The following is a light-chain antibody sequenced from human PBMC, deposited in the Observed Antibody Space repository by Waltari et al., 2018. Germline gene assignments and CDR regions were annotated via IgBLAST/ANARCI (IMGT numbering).Light chain of an antibody. CDR2: KNT. Sequence: SDELTQPPSVSVSPGQTARLTCSGDALTKQYVYWYQKKPGQAPVLVMNKNTERPSGIPERFSGSTSGTTVSLIISGVQAEDEGQYYCQSADYSGTYVTFGGGTRLTVL. J-gene: IGLJ2*01. V-gene: IGLV3-25*03. CDR1: ALTKQY. CDR3: QSADYSGTYVT.